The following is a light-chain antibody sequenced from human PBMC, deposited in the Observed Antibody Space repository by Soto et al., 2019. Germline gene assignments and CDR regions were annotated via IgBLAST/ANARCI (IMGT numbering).Light chain of an antibody. CDR3: QQDSSAPQFT. CDR1: QSVTGSY. Sequence: EIVLTQSPDTLSLSPGERATLSCRASQSVTGSYLAWYQHRPGQAPRLLIYGASTRATGIPDRFSGSGSGTDSTLTISRLEPEDFAVEYCQQDSSAPQFTCGPGTRVDLK. V-gene: IGKV3-20*01. J-gene: IGKJ3*01. CDR2: GAS.